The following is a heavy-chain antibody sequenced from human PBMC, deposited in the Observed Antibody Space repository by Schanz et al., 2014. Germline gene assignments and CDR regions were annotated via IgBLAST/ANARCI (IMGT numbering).Heavy chain of an antibody. CDR3: AKGMGYCSGGTCYDYYYYGLDV. V-gene: IGHV3-11*03. CDR1: GFTFRDYY. D-gene: IGHD2-15*01. CDR2: ISSGSSYA. Sequence: GQLLESGGGLIQPGGSLRLSCAASGFTFRDYYMSWIRQAPGKGLEWVSDISSGSSYANYADSVKGRFTISRDNSENTLYLQMNSLSADDTAVFYCAKGMGYCSGGTCYDYYYYGLDVWGQGTTVTVSS. J-gene: IGHJ6*02.